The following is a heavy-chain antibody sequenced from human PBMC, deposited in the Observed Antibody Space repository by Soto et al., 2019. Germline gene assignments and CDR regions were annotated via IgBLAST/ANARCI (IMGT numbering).Heavy chain of an antibody. CDR2: IYTSGST. Sequence: SETLSLTCTVSGGSISSYYWSWIRQPAGKGLEWIGRIYTSGSTNYNPSLKSRVTMSVDTSKNQFSPKLCSVTAADTAVYYCARDTAGTAAGYYYYDGMDVWGQGTTVTVSS. J-gene: IGHJ6*02. D-gene: IGHD6-13*01. CDR3: ARDTAGTAAGYYYYDGMDV. CDR1: GGSISSYY. V-gene: IGHV4-4*07.